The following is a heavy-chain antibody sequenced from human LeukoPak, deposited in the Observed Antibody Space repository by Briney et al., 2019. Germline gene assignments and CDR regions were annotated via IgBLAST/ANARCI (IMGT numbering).Heavy chain of an antibody. CDR3: ARRIVTTRGNWFDP. CDR2: IYYSGST. CDR1: GGSVSSSSYY. D-gene: IGHD4-11*01. J-gene: IGHJ5*02. V-gene: IGHV4-39*01. Sequence: PSETLPLTCTVSGGSVSSSSYYWGWIRQPPGKGLEWIGNIYYSGSTYYNPSLKSRVTISVDTSKNQFSLKLNSVTAADTALYYCARRIVTTRGNWFDPWGQGTLVIVSS.